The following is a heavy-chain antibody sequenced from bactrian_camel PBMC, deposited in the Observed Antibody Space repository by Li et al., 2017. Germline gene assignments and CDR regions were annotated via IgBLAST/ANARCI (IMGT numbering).Heavy chain of an antibody. J-gene: IGHJ6*01. CDR2: VDPSGLT. CDR1: IYTGSGYC. CDR3: AAVRSGPYVSSEVTLIT. V-gene: IGHV3S53*01. Sequence: HVQLVESGGGSVQAGGSLRLSCAVSIYTGSGYCMGWFRQAPGNEREGVAVVDPSGLTNVDFHVEDRFTIFKDNNKNTLYLRMNSLKPEDTATYYCAAVRSGPYVSSEVTLITGARGPRSPS.